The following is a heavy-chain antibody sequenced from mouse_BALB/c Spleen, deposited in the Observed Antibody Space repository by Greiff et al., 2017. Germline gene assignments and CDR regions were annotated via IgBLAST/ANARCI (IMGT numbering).Heavy chain of an antibody. CDR1: GFTFSSYA. J-gene: IGHJ1*01. CDR3: ATYYRYDWYFDV. Sequence: EVQGVESGGGLVKPGGSLKLSCAASGFTFSSYAMSWVRQSPEKRLEWVAEISSGGSYTYYPDTVTGRFTISRDNAKNTLYLEMSSLRSEDTAMYYCATYYRYDWYFDVWGAGTTVTVSS. D-gene: IGHD2-14*01. CDR2: ISSGGSYT. V-gene: IGHV5-9-4*01.